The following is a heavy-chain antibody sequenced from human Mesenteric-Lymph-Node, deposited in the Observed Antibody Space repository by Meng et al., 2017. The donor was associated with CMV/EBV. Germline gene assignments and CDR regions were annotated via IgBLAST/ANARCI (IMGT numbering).Heavy chain of an antibody. CDR3: ASAGIAVAGSRGWFDP. D-gene: IGHD6-19*01. J-gene: IGHJ5*02. CDR1: GGSISSYY. CDR2: LYFSGST. V-gene: IGHV4-59*01. Sequence: SETLSLTCTVSGGSISSYYWSWIRQLPGKGLEWIGYLYFSGSTNYNPSLKSRVTISVDRSKNQLSLKLSSVTAADTAVYYCASAGIAVAGSRGWFDPWGQGTLVTVSS.